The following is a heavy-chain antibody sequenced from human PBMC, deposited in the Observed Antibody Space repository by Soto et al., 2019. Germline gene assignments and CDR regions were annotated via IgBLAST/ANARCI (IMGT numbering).Heavy chain of an antibody. D-gene: IGHD2-2*01. CDR1: GFTFSSYW. V-gene: IGHV3-7*01. J-gene: IGHJ2*01. CDR3: ARDWPVPDWYFDL. CDR2: IKQDGSEK. Sequence: HPGGSLRLSCAASGFTFSSYWMSWVRQAPGKGLEWVANIKQDGSEKYYVDSVKGRFTISRDNAKNSLYLQMNSLRAEDTAVYYCARDWPVPDWYFDLWGRGTLVTVSS.